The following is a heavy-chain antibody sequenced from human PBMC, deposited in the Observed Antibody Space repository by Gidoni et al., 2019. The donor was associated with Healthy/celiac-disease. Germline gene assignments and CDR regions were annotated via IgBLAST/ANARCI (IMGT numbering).Heavy chain of an antibody. CDR2: SYYSGST. Sequence: QLQLQESGPGLVKPSETLSLTCTVPGGSISSSRYYWGWIRQPPGKGLGWIGSSYYSGSTYYNPTLKSRVTISVDTSKNQFSLKLSSVTAADTAVYYCARLSGGELPYYFDYWGQGTLVTVSS. J-gene: IGHJ4*02. CDR3: ARLSGGELPYYFDY. D-gene: IGHD2-21*01. V-gene: IGHV4-39*01. CDR1: GGSISSSRYY.